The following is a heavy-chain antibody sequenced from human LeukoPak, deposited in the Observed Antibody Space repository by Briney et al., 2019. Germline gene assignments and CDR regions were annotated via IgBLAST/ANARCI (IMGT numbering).Heavy chain of an antibody. CDR2: ISAYNGNT. D-gene: IGHD3-16*02. V-gene: IGHV1-18*01. Sequence: ASVKVSCKASGYTFTSYGISWVRQAPGQGLEWMGWISAYNGNTNYAQKLQGRVTMTTDTSTSTAYMELRSLRSDDTAVYYCAREDDYVWGSYRRRPFDYWGQGTLVTVSS. CDR3: AREDDYVWGSYRRRPFDY. CDR1: GYTFTSYG. J-gene: IGHJ4*02.